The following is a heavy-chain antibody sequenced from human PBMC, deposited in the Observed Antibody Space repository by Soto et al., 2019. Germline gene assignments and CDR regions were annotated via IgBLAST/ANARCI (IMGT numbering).Heavy chain of an antibody. CDR3: ARAGYCSGGTCFHGNCDY. D-gene: IGHD2-15*01. CDR1: GYTFTTYY. J-gene: IGHJ4*02. V-gene: IGHV1-46*01. CDR2: TNPNGGST. Sequence: QVQLVQSGAEVKRPGASVKVSCKASGYTFTTYYMHWVRQAPGQGLEWLGITNPNGGSTTYAQKFQGRVTMTRDTSTSTGYLELSSLRSEDTAVYYCARAGYCSGGTCFHGNCDYWGQGTLVTVSA.